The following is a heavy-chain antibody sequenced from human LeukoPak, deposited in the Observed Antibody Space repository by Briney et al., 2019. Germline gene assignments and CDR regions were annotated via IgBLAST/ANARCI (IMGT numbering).Heavy chain of an antibody. CDR3: AKDTSKNGYNF. CDR2: ISGSGGST. CDR1: AITFSSYV. V-gene: IGHV3-23*01. D-gene: IGHD5-24*01. J-gene: IGHJ4*02. Sequence: GVSLRLSCSASAITFSSYVMTWVPQSPGKGLEWLSAISGSGGSTYYADSVKGRFTIARDNSKNMMSLQKNSLRVEDTDVYYCAKDTSKNGYNFGGQGTLVTVSS.